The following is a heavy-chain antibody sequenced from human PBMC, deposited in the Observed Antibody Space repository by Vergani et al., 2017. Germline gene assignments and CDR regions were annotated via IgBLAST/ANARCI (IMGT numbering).Heavy chain of an antibody. CDR2: IYPGDSDT. D-gene: IGHD5-24*01. J-gene: IGHJ3*02. CDR1: GYSFTSYW. V-gene: IGHV5-51*01. CDR3: ARPLRDGYNANAFDI. Sequence: EVQLVQSGAEVKKPGESLKISCKGSGYSFTSYWIAWVRQMPGRGLEWMGIIYPGDSDTRYSPSFQGQVTITADKSISTAYLQWSSLKASDTAMYYCARPLRDGYNANAFDIWGQGTMVTVSS.